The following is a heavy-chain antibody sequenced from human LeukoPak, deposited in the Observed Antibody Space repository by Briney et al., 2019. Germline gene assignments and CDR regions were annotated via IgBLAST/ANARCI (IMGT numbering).Heavy chain of an antibody. J-gene: IGHJ4*02. CDR3: ARDAYSAVFGDRTPDL. V-gene: IGHV3-33*01. CDR2: IWYDGSNK. D-gene: IGHD6-19*01. CDR1: GFTFSSYG. Sequence: PGGSLRLSCAASGFTFSSYGMHWVRQAPGKGLEWVAVIWYDGSNKYYADSVKGRFTISRDNAKNTLYLQMSGLRAEDTAVYFCARDAYSAVFGDRTPDLWGQGTLVTVSS.